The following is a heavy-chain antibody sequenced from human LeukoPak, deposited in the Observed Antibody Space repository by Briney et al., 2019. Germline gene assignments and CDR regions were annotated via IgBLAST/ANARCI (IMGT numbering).Heavy chain of an antibody. V-gene: IGHV4-59*01. CDR3: ARFLTDVWDYYYGMDV. Sequence: SETLSLTCTVSGGSISSYYWSWIRQPPGKKLEWIGYIYYSGSTNYNPSLKSRVTISVDTSKNQFSLKLSSVTAADTAVYYCARFLTDVWDYYYGMDVWGQGTTVTVPS. CDR1: GGSISSYY. J-gene: IGHJ6*02. D-gene: IGHD3-9*01. CDR2: IYYSGST.